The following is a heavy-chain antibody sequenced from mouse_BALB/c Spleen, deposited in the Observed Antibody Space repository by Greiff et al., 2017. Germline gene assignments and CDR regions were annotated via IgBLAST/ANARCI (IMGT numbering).Heavy chain of an antibody. CDR3: ATRYFDY. CDR2: IWSGGST. CDR1: GFSLTSYG. V-gene: IGHV2-2*02. Sequence: QVQLKESGPGLVQPSQSLSITCTVSGFSLTSYGVHWVRQSPGKGLEWLGVIWSGGSTDYNAAFISRLSISKDNSKSQVFFKMNSLQANGTAIYYCATRYFDYWGQGTTLTVSS. J-gene: IGHJ2*01.